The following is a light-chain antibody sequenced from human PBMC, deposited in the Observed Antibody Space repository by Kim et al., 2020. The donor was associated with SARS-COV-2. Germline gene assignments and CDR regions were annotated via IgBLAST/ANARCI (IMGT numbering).Light chain of an antibody. Sequence: EIVLTQSPGTLSLSPGERATLSCRASQSVTSDYLAWYQQKPGRSPRLLISGASSRATGIPDRFSGSGSGTDFTLAISRLETEDFAVYYCQQYGNSPYTFGQGTKLEIK. V-gene: IGKV3-20*01. CDR2: GAS. CDR1: QSVTSDY. J-gene: IGKJ2*01. CDR3: QQYGNSPYT.